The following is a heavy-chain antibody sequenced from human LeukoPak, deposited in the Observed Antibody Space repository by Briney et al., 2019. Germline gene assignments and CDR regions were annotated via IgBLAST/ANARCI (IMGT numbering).Heavy chain of an antibody. V-gene: IGHV1-2*02. J-gene: IGHJ4*02. D-gene: IGHD4-17*01. CDR3: AKGGMDGDYEDS. Sequence: ASVKVSCKASGYTFTGYYVHWVRQAPGQGLEWMGWMNPKSGGTNYAQKFQGRVTMTRDTSISTAYMELSRLRSDDTAVYYCAKGGMDGDYEDSWGQGTLVTVSS. CDR1: GYTFTGYY. CDR2: MNPKSGGT.